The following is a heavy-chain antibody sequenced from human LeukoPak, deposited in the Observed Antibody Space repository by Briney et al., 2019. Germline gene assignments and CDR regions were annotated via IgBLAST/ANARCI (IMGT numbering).Heavy chain of an antibody. CDR3: ASTLTPYDFWSAKYHRTYNMDV. CDR1: GGTFSIYA. V-gene: IGHV1-69*05. J-gene: IGHJ6*03. Sequence: SVRVSSTASGGTFSIYAVSWVRQAPGQGLEWMGGIIPIFGTANYAQKFQGRVTITTDESTSTAYMELSSLRSEDTAVYYCASTLTPYDFWSAKYHRTYNMDVWGKGTTVTVSS. D-gene: IGHD3-3*01. CDR2: IIPIFGTA.